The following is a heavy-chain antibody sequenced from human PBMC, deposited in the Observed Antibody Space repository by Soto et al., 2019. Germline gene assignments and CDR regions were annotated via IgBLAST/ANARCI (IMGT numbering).Heavy chain of an antibody. J-gene: IGHJ4*02. CDR3: ARDSGAKLSSS. V-gene: IGHV1-69*13. CDR2: VVPIYRTA. Sequence: SVKVSCKASGGTFSSYRINWVRQAPGQGLEWVGGVVPIYRTADYAQKFQGRVTITADESARTAYLEVRSLKSQDTAVYYCARDSGAKLSSSWGQGTLVTVYS. CDR1: GGTFSSYR. D-gene: IGHD6-13*01.